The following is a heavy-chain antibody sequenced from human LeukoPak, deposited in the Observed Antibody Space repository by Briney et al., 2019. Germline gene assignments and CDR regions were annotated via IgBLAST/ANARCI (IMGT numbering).Heavy chain of an antibody. Sequence: SETLSLTCAVYGGSFSGYYWSWIRQPPGKGLEWVGNIYYGENTYYNPPLKSRVTISVDTSKNQFSLKLSSVTAADTAVYYCARRAMVRGVTDRDYYYYMDVWGKGTTVTISS. CDR3: ARRAMVRGVTDRDYYYYMDV. D-gene: IGHD3-10*01. J-gene: IGHJ6*03. CDR2: IYYGENT. V-gene: IGHV4-34*01. CDR1: GGSFSGYY.